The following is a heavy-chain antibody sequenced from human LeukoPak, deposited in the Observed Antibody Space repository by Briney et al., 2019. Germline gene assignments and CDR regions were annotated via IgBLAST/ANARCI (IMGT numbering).Heavy chain of an antibody. CDR1: GGSVSGYY. CDR2: INDSGST. Sequence: SETLSLTCAVYGGSVSGYYWSWIRQPPGKGLEWIGEINDSGSTNYNPSLRSRVTMSVDTSKNQFSLNLSSVTAADTAVYYCARQPLNCTSTSCYAFDIWGQGTMVTVSS. D-gene: IGHD2-2*01. CDR3: ARQPLNCTSTSCYAFDI. V-gene: IGHV4-34*01. J-gene: IGHJ3*02.